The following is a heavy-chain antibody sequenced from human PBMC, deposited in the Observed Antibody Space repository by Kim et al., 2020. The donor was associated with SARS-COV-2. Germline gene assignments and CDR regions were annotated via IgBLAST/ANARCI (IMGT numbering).Heavy chain of an antibody. Sequence: ASVKVSCKASGYTFTSYGISWVRQAPGQGLEWMGWISAYNGNTNYAQNLQGRVTMTTDTTTSTAYMELRSLRSDDTAVYYCARVYYGSGDSYYYYGMDVWGQGTTVTVSS. D-gene: IGHD3-10*01. CDR3: ARVYYGSGDSYYYYGMDV. CDR1: GYTFTSYG. J-gene: IGHJ6*02. V-gene: IGHV1-18*01. CDR2: ISAYNGNT.